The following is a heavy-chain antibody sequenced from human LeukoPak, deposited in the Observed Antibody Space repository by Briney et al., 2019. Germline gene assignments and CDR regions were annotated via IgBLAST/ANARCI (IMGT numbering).Heavy chain of an antibody. CDR1: GFTFSNAW. J-gene: IGHJ4*02. CDR3: ARRVFDY. V-gene: IGHV3-23*01. Sequence: GGTLRLSCAASGFTFSNAWMRWVRQAPGKGLVWGSAFRGSGGSTYYADSVKGRFTISRDNPKNTLYLQMNSLRAEDTAVYYCARRVFDYWSQGTLVTVPS. D-gene: IGHD6-6*01. CDR2: FRGSGGST.